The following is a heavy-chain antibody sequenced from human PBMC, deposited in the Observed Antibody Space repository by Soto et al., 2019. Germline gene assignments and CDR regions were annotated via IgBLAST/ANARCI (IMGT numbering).Heavy chain of an antibody. V-gene: IGHV3-30*18. Sequence: QVQLVESGGGVVQPGRSLRLSCAASGFTFSSYGMHWVRQAPGKGLEWVAVISYDGSNKYYADSVKGRFTISRDNSKNTLYLQMNSLRAGDTAVYYCAKDFGSGAIGYWGQGTLVTVSS. D-gene: IGHD3-3*01. J-gene: IGHJ4*02. CDR2: ISYDGSNK. CDR1: GFTFSSYG. CDR3: AKDFGSGAIGY.